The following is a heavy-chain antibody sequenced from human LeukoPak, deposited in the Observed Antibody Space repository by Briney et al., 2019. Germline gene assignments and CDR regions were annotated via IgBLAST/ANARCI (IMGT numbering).Heavy chain of an antibody. J-gene: IGHJ5*02. CDR1: GYSFTSYW. CDR2: IYPGDSDT. D-gene: IGHD1-26*01. Sequence: KGGESLKISCKGSGYSFTSYWIGWVRQMPGKGLEWMGIIYPGDSDTRYSPSFQGQVTISADKSISTAYLQWSSLKASDTAMYYCARALGYSGSYLSRHWFDPWGQGTLVTVSS. CDR3: ARALGYSGSYLSRHWFDP. V-gene: IGHV5-51*01.